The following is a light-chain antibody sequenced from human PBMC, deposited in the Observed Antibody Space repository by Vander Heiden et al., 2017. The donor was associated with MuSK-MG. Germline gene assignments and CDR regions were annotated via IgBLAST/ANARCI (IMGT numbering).Light chain of an antibody. CDR2: DTS. Sequence: EIALTQSPATLSLSPGERATLSCRASQSVSSYLAWYQQKPCQAPRLLIYDTSNRATGIPASSTRRGFGTDFTLTISSLDPEDFAVYYCPQRGYWPPITFGQGTRLEIK. CDR3: PQRGYWPPIT. J-gene: IGKJ5*01. V-gene: IGKV3-11*01. CDR1: QSVSSY.